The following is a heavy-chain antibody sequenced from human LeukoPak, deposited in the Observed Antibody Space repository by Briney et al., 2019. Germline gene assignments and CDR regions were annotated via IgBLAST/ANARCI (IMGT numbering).Heavy chain of an antibody. CDR2: INPSGGST. CDR1: GYTFTSYY. V-gene: IGHV1-46*01. Sequence: ASVKVSCKASGYTFTSYYMHWVRQAPGQGLEWMGIINPSGGSTSYAQKFQGRVTMTRDTSTSTVYMELSSLGSEDTAVYYCARDLAGHCSSTSCYPGPFDYWGQGTLVTVSS. D-gene: IGHD2-2*01. J-gene: IGHJ4*02. CDR3: ARDLAGHCSSTSCYPGPFDY.